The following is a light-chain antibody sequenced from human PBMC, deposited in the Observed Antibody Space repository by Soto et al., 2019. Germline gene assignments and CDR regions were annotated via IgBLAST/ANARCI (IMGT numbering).Light chain of an antibody. Sequence: EIVLTHSPGTLSLSPGERATLSCRASQTVSSIFLAWYQQKPGQAPRLLIYGASTRATGIPDRFSGSGSGTDFTLTIRRLEPEDFAMYYCQQYESSRTFGQGTKVEMK. CDR2: GAS. V-gene: IGKV3-20*01. CDR3: QQYESSRT. J-gene: IGKJ1*01. CDR1: QTVSSIF.